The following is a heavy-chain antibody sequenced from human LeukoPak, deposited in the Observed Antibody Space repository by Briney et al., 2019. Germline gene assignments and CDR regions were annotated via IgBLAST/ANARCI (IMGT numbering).Heavy chain of an antibody. V-gene: IGHV3-64*01. Sequence: GGSLRLSCAASGFTFSSYAMHWVRQTPGKGLEYVSAISSNGGSIYYANSVKGRFTISRDNSKNTLYLQMGSLRAEDMAVYYCARSSMVATWGPFQHWGQGTLVTVSS. D-gene: IGHD5-12*01. CDR1: GFTFSSYA. CDR2: ISSNGGSI. CDR3: ARSSMVATWGPFQH. J-gene: IGHJ1*01.